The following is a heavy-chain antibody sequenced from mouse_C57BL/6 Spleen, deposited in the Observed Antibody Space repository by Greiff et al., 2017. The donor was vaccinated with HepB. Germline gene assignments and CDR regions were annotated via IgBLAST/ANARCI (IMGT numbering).Heavy chain of an antibody. V-gene: IGHV3-6*01. Sequence: EVQVVESGPGLVKPSQSLSLTCSVTGYSITSGYYWNWIRQFPGNKLEWMGYISYDGSNNYNPSLKNRISITRDTSKNLFFLKLNSVTTEDTATYYCARDGYGSSYWYFDVWGTGTTVTVSS. CDR3: ARDGYGSSYWYFDV. CDR2: ISYDGSN. D-gene: IGHD1-1*01. J-gene: IGHJ1*03. CDR1: GYSITSGYY.